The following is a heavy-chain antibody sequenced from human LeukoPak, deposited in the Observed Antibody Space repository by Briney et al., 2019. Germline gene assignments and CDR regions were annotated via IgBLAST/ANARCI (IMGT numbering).Heavy chain of an antibody. CDR3: AKSDYYDSSGYFDY. J-gene: IGHJ4*02. CDR2: ISYDGSNK. V-gene: IGHV3-30*18. CDR1: GFTFSSYG. D-gene: IGHD3-22*01. Sequence: GGSLRLSCAASGFTFSSYGMHWARQAPGKGLEWVAVISYDGSNKYYADSVKGRFTISRDNSKNTLYLQMNSLRAEDTAVYYCAKSDYYDSSGYFDYWGQGTLVTVSS.